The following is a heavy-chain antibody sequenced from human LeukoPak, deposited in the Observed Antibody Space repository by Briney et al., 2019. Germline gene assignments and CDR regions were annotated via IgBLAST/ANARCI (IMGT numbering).Heavy chain of an antibody. Sequence: PGGSLRLSCAASGFTISSNYMSWVRQAPGKGLEWVSVIYSSGGTYYEDSVKGRFTISRDNSKNTLYLQVNSLRAEDTAVYYCARVTADNYYDSSGYRDYFDYWGQGTLVTVSS. J-gene: IGHJ4*02. CDR3: ARVTADNYYDSSGYRDYFDY. CDR2: IYSSGGT. CDR1: GFTISSNY. V-gene: IGHV3-53*01. D-gene: IGHD3-22*01.